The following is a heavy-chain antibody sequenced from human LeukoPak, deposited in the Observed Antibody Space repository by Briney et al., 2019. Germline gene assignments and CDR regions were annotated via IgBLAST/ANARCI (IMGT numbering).Heavy chain of an antibody. CDR1: EGTFSSYT. CDR2: IVPVLDIT. J-gene: IGHJ3*02. Sequence: ASVKVSCKASEGTFSSYTVSWVRQAPGQGLEWMGRIVPVLDITDYAQKFQGRVTITADKSTSTAYMELSSLRSEDTAVYYCARGYRSSTSCYLGYAFDIWGQGTMVTVSS. D-gene: IGHD2-2*01. CDR3: ARGYRSSTSCYLGYAFDI. V-gene: IGHV1-69*02.